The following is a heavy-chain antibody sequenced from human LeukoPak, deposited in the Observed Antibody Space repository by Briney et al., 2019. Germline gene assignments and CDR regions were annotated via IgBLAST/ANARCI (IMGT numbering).Heavy chain of an antibody. CDR2: ISGSGGST. CDR3: AKGLGSWYYYNLDY. J-gene: IGHJ4*02. D-gene: IGHD6-13*01. CDR1: GFTFSSYA. Sequence: GGSLRLSCAVSGFTFSSYAMSWVRQAPGKGLEWVSAISGSGGSTHYADSVKGRFTISRDNSKNTLYLQMNSLRAEDTAVYYCAKGLGSWYYYNLDYWGQGTLVTVSS. V-gene: IGHV3-23*01.